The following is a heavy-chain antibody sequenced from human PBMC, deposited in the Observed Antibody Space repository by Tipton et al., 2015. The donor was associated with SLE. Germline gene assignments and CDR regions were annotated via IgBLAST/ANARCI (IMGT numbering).Heavy chain of an antibody. CDR3: ARINVPTAMDFYYYYMDV. CDR2: VYYTGST. D-gene: IGHD2-2*01. Sequence: TLSLTCTVSGGSVSSSGYYWAWIRQPPGKGLEWIANVYYTGSTYYNPSLKSRVTISVDTSKNQFSLKLSSVTAADTAQYYCARINVPTAMDFYYYYMDVWGNGTTVTVSS. CDR1: GGSVSSSGYY. V-gene: IGHV4-39*07. J-gene: IGHJ6*03.